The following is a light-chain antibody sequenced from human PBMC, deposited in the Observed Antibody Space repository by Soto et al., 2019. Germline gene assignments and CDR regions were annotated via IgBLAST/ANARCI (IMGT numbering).Light chain of an antibody. CDR3: QKYGGSPRVT. J-gene: IGKJ4*01. CDR1: QTVSSNY. CDR2: GAS. Sequence: EIVLTQSPGTLSLSPGERATLSCRASQTVSSNYLAWYQQKPGQAPRLLIYGASSRATGIPDRFSGSGSGTDLTLTTSRLEPEDCAVYYCQKYGGSPRVTFGGGTKVEIK. V-gene: IGKV3-20*01.